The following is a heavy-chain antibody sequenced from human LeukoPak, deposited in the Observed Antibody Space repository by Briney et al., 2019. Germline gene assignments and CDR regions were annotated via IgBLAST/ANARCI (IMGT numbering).Heavy chain of an antibody. CDR2: INSDRSST. D-gene: IGHD3-10*01. CDR1: GFTFSSYW. J-gene: IGHJ4*02. V-gene: IGHV3-74*01. Sequence: RGSLRLSCAASGFTFSSYWMHWVRQAPGKGLVWVSRINSDRSSTSYADSVKGRFTISRDNAKNTLSLQMNSLSAEDTAVYYCARDLRMGYYGSGSCFDYWGQGTLVTVSS. CDR3: ARDLRMGYYGSGSCFDY.